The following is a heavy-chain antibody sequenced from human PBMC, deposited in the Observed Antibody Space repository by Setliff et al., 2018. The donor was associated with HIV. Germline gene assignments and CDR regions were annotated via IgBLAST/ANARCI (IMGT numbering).Heavy chain of an antibody. J-gene: IGHJ4*02. CDR2: ITGSGGST. CDR1: GFSFRSYA. V-gene: IGHV3-23*01. Sequence: GGSLRLSCKASGFSFRSYAMSWVRQAPGKGLEWVSGITGSGGSTYYADSVTGRSTISRDNSGDTLYLHINSLRAEDTAVYYCAKASRGEYYDNSGFFVTYFDYWGQGKLVTVSS. D-gene: IGHD3-22*01. CDR3: AKASRGEYYDNSGFFVTYFDY.